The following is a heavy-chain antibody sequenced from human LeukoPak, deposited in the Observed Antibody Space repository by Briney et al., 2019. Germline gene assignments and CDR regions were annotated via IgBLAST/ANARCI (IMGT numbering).Heavy chain of an antibody. V-gene: IGHV3-21*04. D-gene: IGHD5/OR15-5a*01. CDR2: ISSSSSYI. Sequence: GGSLRLSCAASGFTFSSYSMNWVRQAPGKGLEWVSSISSSSSYIYYADSVKGRFTISRDNSKNTLYLQMNSLRAEDTAVYYCARGVRPEYYFDYWGQGTLVTVSS. J-gene: IGHJ4*02. CDR3: ARGVRPEYYFDY. CDR1: GFTFSSYS.